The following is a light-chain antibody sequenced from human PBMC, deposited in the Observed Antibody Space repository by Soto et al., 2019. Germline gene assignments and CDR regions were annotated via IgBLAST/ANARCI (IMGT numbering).Light chain of an antibody. CDR1: QRISSW. CDR3: QQDNSFSWT. Sequence: DIQMTQSPSSVSASVGDRVTITCRASQRISSWLAWYQQNPGKAPMLLIYAASSLQSGVPSRFSGSGSWTAFTLTISTLQPEDFATYYCQQDNSFSWTFGPGTKVEV. J-gene: IGKJ1*01. V-gene: IGKV1-12*01. CDR2: AAS.